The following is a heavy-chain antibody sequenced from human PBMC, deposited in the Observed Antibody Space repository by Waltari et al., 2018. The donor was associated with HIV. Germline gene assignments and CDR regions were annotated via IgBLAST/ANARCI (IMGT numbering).Heavy chain of an antibody. CDR2: FDPENDET. CDR1: GYRLIELS. J-gene: IGHJ4*02. V-gene: IGHV1-24*01. D-gene: IGHD3-22*01. Sequence: QVQLVQSGGEVKKPGASVKVSCKVSGYRLIELSMHWVRQAPGKGLEWMGGFDPENDETIYEQKFQGRVTMTDDTSTDTAYMELSSLKSEDTAVYYCVTGYDTSGQSPTMGDYWGQGTLVTVSS. CDR3: VTGYDTSGQSPTMGDY.